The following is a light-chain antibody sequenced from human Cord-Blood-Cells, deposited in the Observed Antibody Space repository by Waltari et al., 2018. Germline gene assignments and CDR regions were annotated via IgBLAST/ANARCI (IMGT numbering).Light chain of an antibody. CDR2: AAS. CDR3: QQSYSTPYT. CDR1: QSISSY. Sequence: DIQMTQSPSSLSASVGDRVTITCRASQSISSYLNWYQQKPGKAPKLLIYAASSLQSGVPSRFGGSGSGTDFTLTISSLQPEDFATYYCQQSYSTPYTFGQGTKLGIK. J-gene: IGKJ2*01. V-gene: IGKV1-39*01.